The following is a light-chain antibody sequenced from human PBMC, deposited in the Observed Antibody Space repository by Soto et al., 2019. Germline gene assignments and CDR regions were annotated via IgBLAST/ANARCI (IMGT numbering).Light chain of an antibody. V-gene: IGLV2-14*01. CDR1: SSDVGGYIY. CDR3: SSFTSSNTLV. Sequence: QSALTQPASVSGSPGQSITISCTGTSSDVGGYIYVSWHQQHPGTAPKLMIYDVSNRPSGVSNRFSGSKSGNTASLTISGLQDEDEYDYYCSSFTSSNTLVFGGGTEPTVL. CDR2: DVS. J-gene: IGLJ2*01.